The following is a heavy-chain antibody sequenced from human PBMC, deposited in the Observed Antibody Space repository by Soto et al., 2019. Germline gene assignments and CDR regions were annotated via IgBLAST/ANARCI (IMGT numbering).Heavy chain of an antibody. J-gene: IGHJ2*01. V-gene: IGHV3-9*01. CDR3: AKAISSGAGEGYFGL. CDR1: GFTFDDYA. D-gene: IGHD3-16*01. CDR2: ISWNSGSI. Sequence: EVQLVESGGGLVQPGRSLRLSCAASGFTFDDYAMHWVRQAPGKGLEWVSGISWNSGSIGYADSVKGRLTISRDNTKNSLYLQRNHLSAEDTALYYCAKAISSGAGEGYFGLWGRGTLVTVSS.